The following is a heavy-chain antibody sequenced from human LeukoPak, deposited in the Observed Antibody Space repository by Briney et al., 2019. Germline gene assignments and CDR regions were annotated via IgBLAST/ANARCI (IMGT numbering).Heavy chain of an antibody. J-gene: IGHJ4*02. CDR3: ARGTGDTSMRTC. D-gene: IGHD5-18*01. CDR1: GGSLSSYY. V-gene: IGHV4-59*01. CDR2: IYYSGSI. Sequence: SEPLSLTCTLCGGSLSSYYWLWIRKPPGKGLECIGYIYYSGSINHNLSLKSRVTISVDTTKNQFSLKLSSVTAADTAIYYCARGTGDTSMRTCWGQGMLVSVPS.